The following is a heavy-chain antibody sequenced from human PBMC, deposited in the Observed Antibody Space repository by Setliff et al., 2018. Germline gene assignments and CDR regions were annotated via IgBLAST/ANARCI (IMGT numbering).Heavy chain of an antibody. J-gene: IGHJ4*02. CDR1: GGSMSSGPNY. CDR2: VYSSVYSSGIT. V-gene: IGHV4-61*02. Sequence: PSETLSLTCTVSGGSMSSGPNYWSWIRQPAGRGLEWVGRVYSSVYSSGITSYNPSLKSRVTISMDTSKNQFSLGLRSVTAADTAVYFCARDNTMVGATDYWGLGTLVTVSS. D-gene: IGHD1-26*01. CDR3: ARDNTMVGATDY.